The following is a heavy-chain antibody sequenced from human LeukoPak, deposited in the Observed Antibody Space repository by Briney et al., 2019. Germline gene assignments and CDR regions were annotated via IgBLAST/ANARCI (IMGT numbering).Heavy chain of an antibody. CDR1: GFTFSSYG. Sequence: PGGSLRLSCAASGFTFSSYGMHWVRQAPGKGLEWVAFIRYDGSNKYYADSVKGRFTISRDNSKSTLYLQMNSLRAEDTAVYYCARAAAAHQYYYYYMDVWGKGTTVTISS. CDR3: ARAAAAHQYYYYYMDV. V-gene: IGHV3-30*02. J-gene: IGHJ6*03. D-gene: IGHD6-13*01. CDR2: IRYDGSNK.